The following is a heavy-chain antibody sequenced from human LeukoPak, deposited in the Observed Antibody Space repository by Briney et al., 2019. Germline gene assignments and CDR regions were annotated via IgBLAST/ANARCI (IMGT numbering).Heavy chain of an antibody. V-gene: IGHV1-69*13. D-gene: IGHD3-3*01. CDR1: GGTFNNFA. CDR3: SSQVRNSVTWSGYPPFTN. CDR2: IIPMSGTA. Sequence: ASVNVSCKASGGTFNNFAISWVRQAPGQGLEWVGGIIPMSGTANYAQKFQGRVTITADESTSTAYMELSSLRSEDKAIYYCSSQVRNSVTWSGYPPFTNWGQETLVTVSS. J-gene: IGHJ4*02.